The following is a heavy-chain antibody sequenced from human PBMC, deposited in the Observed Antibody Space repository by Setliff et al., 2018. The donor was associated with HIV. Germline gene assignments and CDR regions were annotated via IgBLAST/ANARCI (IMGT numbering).Heavy chain of an antibody. CDR2: LNAGDGDS. Sequence: ASVKVSCKASGYSFTTYAIHWVRQAPGQRLEWMGWLNAGDGDSGPSQEFQGRVTITRNTSITTAYMELSSLRSEDTAIYYCARGRGPSRFDYWGQGTLVTVSS. CDR3: ARGRGPSRFDY. V-gene: IGHV1-3*03. J-gene: IGHJ4*01. CDR1: GYSFTTYA.